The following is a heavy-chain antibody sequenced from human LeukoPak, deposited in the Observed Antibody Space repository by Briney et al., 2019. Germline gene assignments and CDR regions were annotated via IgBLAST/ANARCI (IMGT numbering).Heavy chain of an antibody. CDR3: ARSYVVAVAATRLSVATPFDY. V-gene: IGHV4-39*01. Sequence: SETLSLTCTVSGGSISSSSYYWGWIRQPPGKGLEWIGSIYYSGSTYYNPSLKSRVTISVDTSKNQFSLKLSSVTAADTAVYYCARSYVVAVAATRLSVATPFDYWGQGTLVTVSS. CDR2: IYYSGST. D-gene: IGHD2-15*01. J-gene: IGHJ4*02. CDR1: GGSISSSSYY.